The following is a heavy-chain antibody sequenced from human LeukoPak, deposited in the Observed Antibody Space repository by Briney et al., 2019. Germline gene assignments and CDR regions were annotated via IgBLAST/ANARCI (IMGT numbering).Heavy chain of an antibody. D-gene: IGHD3-3*01. Sequence: GASVKVSCKASGYTFTSYYMHWVRQAPGQGLEWMGIINPSGGSTSYAQKFQGRVTMTRDMSTSTVYMELSSLRSEDTAVYYCARDARGSGYFNWFDPWGQGTLVTVSS. V-gene: IGHV1-46*01. CDR1: GYTFTSYY. CDR3: ARDARGSGYFNWFDP. J-gene: IGHJ5*02. CDR2: INPSGGST.